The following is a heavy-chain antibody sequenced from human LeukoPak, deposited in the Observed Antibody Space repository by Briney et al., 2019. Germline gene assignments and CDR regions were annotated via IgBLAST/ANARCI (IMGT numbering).Heavy chain of an antibody. CDR3: AELGITMIGGV. Sequence: GGSLRLSCAASGFTFSDNYMTWVRQAPGRGLEWLSYISGNGRDIQYADSVKGRFTISRDNAKNLLSLQMDSLRAEDTAVYYCAELGITMIGGVWGKGTTVTISS. V-gene: IGHV3-11*04. J-gene: IGHJ6*04. D-gene: IGHD3-10*02. CDR1: GFTFSDNY. CDR2: ISGNGRDI.